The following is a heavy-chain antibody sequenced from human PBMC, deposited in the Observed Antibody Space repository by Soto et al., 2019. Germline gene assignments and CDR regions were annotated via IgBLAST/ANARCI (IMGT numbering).Heavy chain of an antibody. CDR1: GFTFSSYA. CDR3: AKVVIAAAGDHPTWYFDL. CDR2: ISGSVGST. J-gene: IGHJ2*01. D-gene: IGHD6-13*01. V-gene: IGHV3-23*01. Sequence: EVQLLESGGGLVQPGGSLRLSCAASGFTFSSYAMSWVRQAPGKGLEWVSAISGSVGSTYYADSVKGRFTISRDNSKHTLYLQMNSLRAEDTAVYYCAKVVIAAAGDHPTWYFDLWVRGTLVTVSS.